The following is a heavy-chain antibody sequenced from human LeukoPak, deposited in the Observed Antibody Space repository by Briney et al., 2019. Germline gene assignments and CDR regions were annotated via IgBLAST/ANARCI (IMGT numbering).Heavy chain of an antibody. J-gene: IGHJ4*02. V-gene: IGHV3-23*01. CDR1: GFTFSSYA. CDR3: ANQARRTGYYFDN. CDR2: ISSSGGST. Sequence: GGSLRLSCAASGFTFSSYAMSWVRRAPGKGLEWVSSISSSGGSTFYADSVKGRFTVSRDNSKNTLYLQMSSLRAGDTAVYYCANQARRTGYYFDNWGQGTLVTVSS.